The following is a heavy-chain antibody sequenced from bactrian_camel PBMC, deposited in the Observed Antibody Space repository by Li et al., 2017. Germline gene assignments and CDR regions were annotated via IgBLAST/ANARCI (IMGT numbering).Heavy chain of an antibody. CDR1: TYSAVTLC. J-gene: IGHJ4*01. D-gene: IGHD2*01. Sequence: HVQLVESGGDSVQAGGSLRLSCAAASTYSAVTLCMGWFRQAPGKEREGVAVINRRGTTNYADSVKGRFTISKVDAEKTLYLQMNGLKSEDTAIYYCAALYTGISGCYSTSLAPATFNYWGQGTQVTVS. V-gene: IGHV3S53*01. CDR2: INRRGTT. CDR3: AALYTGISGCYSTSLAPATFNY.